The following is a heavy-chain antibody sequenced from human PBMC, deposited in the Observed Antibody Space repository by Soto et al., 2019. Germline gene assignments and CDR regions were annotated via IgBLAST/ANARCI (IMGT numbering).Heavy chain of an antibody. V-gene: IGHV4-61*01. Sequence: QVQLQESGPGLVKPSETLSLTCTVSGDSVSSGSYYWTWIRQPPGKGLEWIGYLYYTGTTNYNPSLKSRVTISLDTSSHQFSLRLSSVTAADTAVYFCARTFCSTTSRKAHGMDVWGQGTSVTVSS. CDR3: ARTFCSTTSRKAHGMDV. J-gene: IGHJ6*02. D-gene: IGHD2-2*01. CDR2: LYYTGTT. CDR1: GDSVSSGSYY.